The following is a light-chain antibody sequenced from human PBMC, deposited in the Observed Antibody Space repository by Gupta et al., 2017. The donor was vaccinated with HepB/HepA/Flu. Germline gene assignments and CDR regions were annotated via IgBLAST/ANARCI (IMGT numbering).Light chain of an antibody. V-gene: IGLV2-14*03. CDR1: SSDVVGYNY. CDR3: SSYTSSSILYV. Sequence: QSAPTPPPSAPGSPGQSIPIFCIGTSSDVVGYNYVSWYQQHPGKAPKLKIYDVSNRPSGVSNRFSGSKSGNTASLTISGLQAEDEADYDCSSYTSSSILYVFGTGTKVTVL. CDR2: DVS. J-gene: IGLJ1*01.